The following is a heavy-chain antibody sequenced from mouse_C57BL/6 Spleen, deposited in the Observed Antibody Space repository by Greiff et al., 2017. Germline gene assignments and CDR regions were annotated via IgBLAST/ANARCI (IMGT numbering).Heavy chain of an antibody. CDR3: ATANWEGPYDAMDY. V-gene: IGHV1-52*01. D-gene: IGHD4-1*01. CDR1: GYTFTSYW. Sequence: VQLQQPGAELVRPGSSVKLSCKASGYTFTSYWMHWVKQRPIQGLEWIGNIDPYDSETHSNQQFKAKATLTVDKSSSTAYMQLSSLTSEDSAVYYCATANWEGPYDAMDYWGQGTSVTVSS. CDR2: IDPYDSET. J-gene: IGHJ4*01.